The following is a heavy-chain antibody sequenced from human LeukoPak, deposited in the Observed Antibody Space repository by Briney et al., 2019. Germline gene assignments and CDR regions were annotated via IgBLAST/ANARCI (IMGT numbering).Heavy chain of an antibody. CDR1: GFTFSSYA. V-gene: IGHV3-53*01. CDR3: ATTYYDSSGYLDWYFDL. J-gene: IGHJ2*01. Sequence: PGGSLRLSCAASGFTFSSYAMSWVRQAPGKGLEWVSVIYSGGSTYYADSVRGRFTLSRDSSKNTLYLQMNNLSAEDTAVYYCATTYYDSSGYLDWYFDLWGRGTLVTVSS. D-gene: IGHD3-22*01. CDR2: IYSGGST.